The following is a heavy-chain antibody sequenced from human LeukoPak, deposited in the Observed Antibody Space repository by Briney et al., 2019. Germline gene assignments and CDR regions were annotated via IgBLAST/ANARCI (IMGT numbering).Heavy chain of an antibody. CDR1: GYTFTGYS. V-gene: IGHV1-2*02. CDR2: INPNSGGT. D-gene: IGHD3-10*01. Sequence: ASVKVSCKASGYTFTGYSIHWVRQAPGQGLGWMGWINPNSGGTNYAQNFQGRVTMTRDTSISTAYMELAVYYCARDFGRSAAVIDYWGQGTLVTVTS. J-gene: IGHJ4*02. CDR3: AVIDY.